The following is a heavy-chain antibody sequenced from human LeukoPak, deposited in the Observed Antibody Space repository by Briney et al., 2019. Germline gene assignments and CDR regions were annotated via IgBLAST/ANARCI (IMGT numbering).Heavy chain of an antibody. Sequence: GGSLRLSCAASGFTFSSYSMNWVRQAPGKGLEWISYISSSSSTIYYADSVKGRFTISRDNAKNSLYLQMNSLRAEDTAVYYCARDSDGYSGYDQGFDYWGQGTLVTVSS. D-gene: IGHD5-12*01. J-gene: IGHJ4*02. CDR1: GFTFSSYS. CDR2: ISSSSSTI. V-gene: IGHV3-48*04. CDR3: ARDSDGYSGYDQGFDY.